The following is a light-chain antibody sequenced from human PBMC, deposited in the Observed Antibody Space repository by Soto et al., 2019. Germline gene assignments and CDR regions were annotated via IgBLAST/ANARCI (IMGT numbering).Light chain of an antibody. CDR3: QKYDRAPRT. CDR1: QGINNY. Sequence: DIQMTQSPSSLSASVGDSVTITFRASQGINNYLAWYQQKPGKVPVLLIYSASTLKSGVPSRFSGRGAGTDFTLTISSPQPEDFATYYCQKYDRAPRTFGQGTKVDIK. CDR2: SAS. J-gene: IGKJ1*01. V-gene: IGKV1-27*01.